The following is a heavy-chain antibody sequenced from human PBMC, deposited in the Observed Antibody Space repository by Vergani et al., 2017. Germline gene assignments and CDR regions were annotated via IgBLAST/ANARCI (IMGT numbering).Heavy chain of an antibody. CDR2: ICHTEDT. J-gene: IGHJ4*02. D-gene: IGHD2-2*02. CDR1: GDSISSNNC. CDR3: ATIGYRRWGYYFDY. V-gene: IGHV4-4*02. Sequence: QAQLQESGPGLVKPSETLSLTCAVSGDSISSNNCWTWVRQPPGKGLEWIGEICHTEDTKYSPSLKSRVTVSVDESRNLFSLRLNSVTAADTAVYYCATIGYRRWGYYFDYWGQGILVTVSS.